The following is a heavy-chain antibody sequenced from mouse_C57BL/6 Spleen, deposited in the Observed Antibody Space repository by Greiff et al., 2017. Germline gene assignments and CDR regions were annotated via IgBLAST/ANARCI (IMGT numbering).Heavy chain of an antibody. CDR2: IDPSDSYT. Sequence: QVQLQQPGTELVKPGASVKLSCKASGYTFTSYWMHWVKQRPGQGLEWIGEIDPSDSYTNYNQKFKGKSTLTVDQSSSTAYMQLSSLTSEDSAVYYCAKLGRGFFDYWGQGTTLTGSS. CDR3: AKLGRGFFDY. J-gene: IGHJ2*01. V-gene: IGHV1-69*01. CDR1: GYTFTSYW. D-gene: IGHD4-1*01.